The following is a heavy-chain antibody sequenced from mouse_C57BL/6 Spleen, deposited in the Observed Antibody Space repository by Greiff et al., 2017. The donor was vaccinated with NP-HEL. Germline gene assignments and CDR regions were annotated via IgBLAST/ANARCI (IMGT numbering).Heavy chain of an antibody. CDR3: ARSDYDNYAMDY. Sequence: EVQLQQSGPELVKPGASVKIPCKASGYTFTDYNMDWVQQSHGKSLEWIGDINPNNGGTISNQQFKGKATLTVDKSSSTAYMELRSLTSEDTAVYYCARSDYDNYAMDYWGQGTSVTVSS. V-gene: IGHV1-18*01. CDR1: GYTFTDYN. CDR2: INPNNGGT. J-gene: IGHJ4*01. D-gene: IGHD2-4*01.